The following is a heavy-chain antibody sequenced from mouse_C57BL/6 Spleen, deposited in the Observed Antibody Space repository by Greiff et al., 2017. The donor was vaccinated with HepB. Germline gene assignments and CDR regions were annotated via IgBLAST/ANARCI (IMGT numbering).Heavy chain of an antibody. CDR1: GYTFTSYW. V-gene: IGHV1-74*01. CDR3: AIASSQTWFAY. CDR2: IHPSDSDT. J-gene: IGHJ3*01. Sequence: QVQLKQPGAELVKPGASVKVSCKASGYTFTSYWMHWVKQRPGQGLEWIGRIHPSDSDTNYNQKFKGKATLTVDKSSSTAYMQLSSLTSEDSAVYYCAIASSQTWFAYWGQGTLVTVSA. D-gene: IGHD6-1*01.